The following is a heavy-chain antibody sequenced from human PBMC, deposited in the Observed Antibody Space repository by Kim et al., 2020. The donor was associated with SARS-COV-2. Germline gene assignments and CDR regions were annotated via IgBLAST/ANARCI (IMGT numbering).Heavy chain of an antibody. CDR3: ARDCRSASCYGRFDP. V-gene: IGHV4-39*07. D-gene: IGHD2-2*01. CDR1: GGSINDWNYH. CDR2: VYYGGNS. J-gene: IGHJ5*02. Sequence: SETLSLTCTVSGGSINDWNYHWGWIRQPPGKGLEYIGSVYYGGNSYNNPSLMSRVTMSVDTSKNQFFLKLNSVTAADTALYYCARDCRSASCYGRFDPWGQGTLVTVSS.